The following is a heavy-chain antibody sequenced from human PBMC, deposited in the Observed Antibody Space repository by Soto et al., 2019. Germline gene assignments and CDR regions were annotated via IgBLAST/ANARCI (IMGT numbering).Heavy chain of an antibody. CDR2: IIPILGIA. CDR3: ASGRAYSGYNTDY. V-gene: IGHV1-69*02. D-gene: IGHD5-12*01. Sequence: QVQLVQSGAEVKKPGSSVKVSCKASGGTFSSYTISWVRQAPGQGLEWMGRIIPILGIANYAQKFQGRVTITADKSTSTAYMELSSLRSDDTAVYYCASGRAYSGYNTDYWGQGTLVTV. CDR1: GGTFSSYT. J-gene: IGHJ4*02.